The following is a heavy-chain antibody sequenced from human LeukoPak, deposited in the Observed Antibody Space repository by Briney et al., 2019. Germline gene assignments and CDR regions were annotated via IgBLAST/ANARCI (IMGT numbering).Heavy chain of an antibody. CDR3: ATDLPDY. J-gene: IGHJ4*02. CDR1: GYTFTDYY. CDR2: VDPEDGET. V-gene: IGHV1-69-2*01. Sequence: ASVKVSCMASGYTFTDYYMHWVQQAPGKGLEWMGRVDPEDGETIYAEKFQGRVTITADTSTDTAYMELSSLRSEDTAVYYCATDLPDYWGQGTLVTVSS.